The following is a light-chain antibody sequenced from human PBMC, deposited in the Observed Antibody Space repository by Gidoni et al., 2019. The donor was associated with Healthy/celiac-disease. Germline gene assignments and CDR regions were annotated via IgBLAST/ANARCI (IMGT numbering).Light chain of an antibody. CDR3: QQYGSSPVT. V-gene: IGKV3-20*01. CDR1: QSVSSSY. Sequence: DIVLTQSPGTLSLSPGDRATLSCRASQSVSSSYLAWYQQKPGQAPRLLIYGASSRATGIPDRFSGSGSGTDFTLTISRLEPEDFAVYYCQQYGSSPVTFGQGTKVEIK. CDR2: GAS. J-gene: IGKJ1*01.